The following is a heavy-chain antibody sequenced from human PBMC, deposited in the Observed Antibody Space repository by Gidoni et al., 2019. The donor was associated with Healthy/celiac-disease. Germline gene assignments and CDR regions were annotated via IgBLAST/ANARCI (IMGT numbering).Heavy chain of an antibody. Sequence: QVQLQESGPGLVKPPETLSLTCTVSGYSISSVYYWGWIRQPPGKGLEWIGSIYHSGSTYYNPSLKSRVTISVDTSKNQFSLKLSSVTAADTAVYYCARGESSSSWYKTSYWYFDLWGRGTLVTVSS. J-gene: IGHJ2*01. D-gene: IGHD6-13*01. CDR3: ARGESSSSWYKTSYWYFDL. CDR1: GYSISSVYY. CDR2: IYHSGST. V-gene: IGHV4-38-2*02.